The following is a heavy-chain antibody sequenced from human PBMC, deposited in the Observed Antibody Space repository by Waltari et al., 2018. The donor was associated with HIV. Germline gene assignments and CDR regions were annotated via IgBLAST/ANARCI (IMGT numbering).Heavy chain of an antibody. Sequence: QVQLQESGPGLVKSSQTLSLTCTFSGGSISSGNYYWTWIRQNPGKGLVWIGYIQHSGSTNANPSLNSRVSISVNTSKNQFSLNLTSVTAADTAVYYCARVSDSYGTVFEYWGQGTLVSVSS. D-gene: IGHD3-10*01. J-gene: IGHJ4*02. V-gene: IGHV4-31*03. CDR2: IQHSGST. CDR1: GGSISSGNYY. CDR3: ARVSDSYGTVFEY.